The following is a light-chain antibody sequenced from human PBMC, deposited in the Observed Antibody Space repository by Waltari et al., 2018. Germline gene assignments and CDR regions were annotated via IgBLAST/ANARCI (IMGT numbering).Light chain of an antibody. J-gene: IGKJ4*01. CDR2: CAA. CDR3: QQYYSTPLT. CDR1: QSLLYSSNNKNS. Sequence: DIVMTQSPDSLAVSLCARATINFKSSQSLLYSSNNKNSLAWYQQKPGQPPKLLIYCAASRESGVPDRFSASGSGTDFTLTISSLQAEDVAVYYGQQYYSTPLTFGVGTKVEIK. V-gene: IGKV4-1*01.